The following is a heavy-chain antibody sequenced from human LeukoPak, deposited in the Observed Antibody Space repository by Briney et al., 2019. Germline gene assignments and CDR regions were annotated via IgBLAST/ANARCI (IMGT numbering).Heavy chain of an antibody. D-gene: IGHD2-2*01. Sequence: PGGSLRLSCAASGFTVSSNYMSWVRQPPGKGLEWIGEINHSGGTNYNPSLKSRVTISVDTSKNQFSLKLSSVTAADTAVYYCARDALRGYCSSTSCRYWYFDLWGRGTLVTVPS. CDR1: GFTVSSNY. J-gene: IGHJ2*01. CDR2: INHSGGT. CDR3: ARDALRGYCSSTSCRYWYFDL. V-gene: IGHV4-34*01.